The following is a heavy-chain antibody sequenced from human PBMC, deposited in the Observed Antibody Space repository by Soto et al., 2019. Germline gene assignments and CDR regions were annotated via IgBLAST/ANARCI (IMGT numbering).Heavy chain of an antibody. CDR1: GGTFNRYA. J-gene: IGHJ4*01. D-gene: IGHD6-13*01. Sequence: SVKVSCKASGGTFNRYAVSWVRQAPGQVLEWMGGIVPMFGTANYAQKFQGRVTITADESTSTAYMELSSLRSEDTAVYYCARDHGQQLDFFDYWTRGTPVTVSS. CDR2: IVPMFGTA. V-gene: IGHV1-69*13. CDR3: ARDHGQQLDFFDY.